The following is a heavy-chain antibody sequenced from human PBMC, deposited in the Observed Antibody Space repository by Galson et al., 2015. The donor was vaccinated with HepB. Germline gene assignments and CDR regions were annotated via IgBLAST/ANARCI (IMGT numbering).Heavy chain of an antibody. Sequence: SLRLSCAASGFTFSSRAMSWVRQAPGKGLEWVSSMSDSGSRTYYADSVRGRFTISRDNSKNTLNLQMNSLRAEDTAIYYCASVIVGALTAPFDSWGQGNLVTVSS. CDR1: GFTFSSRA. J-gene: IGHJ4*02. V-gene: IGHV3-23*01. CDR2: MSDSGSRT. D-gene: IGHD1-26*01. CDR3: ASVIVGALTAPFDS.